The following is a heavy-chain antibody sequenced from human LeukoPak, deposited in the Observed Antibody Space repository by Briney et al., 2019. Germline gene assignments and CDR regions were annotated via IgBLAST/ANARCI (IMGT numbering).Heavy chain of an antibody. V-gene: IGHV1-46*02. CDR2: INPSDDST. CDR3: ARDSRTYYDSWSAYYYYFDS. D-gene: IGHD3-3*01. Sequence: ASVKVSCKASGYTFNSSYMHWVRQAPGQGLEWMGIINPSDDSTRYAQKFQGRVTMTKDTSTNTVYMHLSSLSSDDTAVYYCARDSRTYYDSWSAYYYYFDSWGQGTLVTVSS. CDR1: GYTFNSSY. J-gene: IGHJ4*02.